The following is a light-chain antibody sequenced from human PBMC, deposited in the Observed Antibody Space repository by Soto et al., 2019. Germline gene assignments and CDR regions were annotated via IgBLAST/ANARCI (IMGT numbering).Light chain of an antibody. J-gene: IGKJ2*02. CDR3: QQYDNWTPCT. Sequence: EIVMTQSPATLSVSPGERVTLSCRASQSVSRFLAWYQQRPGQAPRLLIYGTSTRATGVPARFSGSGSGTEFSLTISSLQSEDFAVDYCQQYDNWTPCTFGQGTKLEVK. CDR2: GTS. CDR1: QSVSRF. V-gene: IGKV3-15*01.